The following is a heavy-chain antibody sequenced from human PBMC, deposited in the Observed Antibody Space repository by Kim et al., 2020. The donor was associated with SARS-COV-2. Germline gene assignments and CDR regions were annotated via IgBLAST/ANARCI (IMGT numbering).Heavy chain of an antibody. V-gene: IGHV3-49*03. J-gene: IGHJ6*02. CDR2: IRSKAYGGTT. Sequence: GGSLRLSCTASGFTFGDYAMSWFRQAPGKGLEWVGFIRSKAYGGTTEYAASVKGRFTISRDDSKSIAYLQMNSLKTEDTAVYYCTRDPSGGSWYYYGMDVWGQGTTVTVSS. D-gene: IGHD2-15*01. CDR1: GFTFGDYA. CDR3: TRDPSGGSWYYYGMDV.